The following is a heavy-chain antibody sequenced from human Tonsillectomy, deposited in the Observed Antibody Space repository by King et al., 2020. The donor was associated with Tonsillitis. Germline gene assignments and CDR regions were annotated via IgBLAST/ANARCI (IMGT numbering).Heavy chain of an antibody. Sequence: VQXVESGGXLVQPGGSLRLXCAASGFTXSDYAMSWXRQAPGKGLEWXSSXSGSSGHTYYADSVKGRFTISRDNSKNTLYLQMNILRAEDTAVYFCASGITPQTYLAVAVNYWGQGTLVTVSS. CDR3: ASGITPQTYLAVAVNY. J-gene: IGHJ4*02. CDR1: GFTXSDYA. CDR2: XSGSSGHT. V-gene: IGHV3-23*04. D-gene: IGHD6-19*01.